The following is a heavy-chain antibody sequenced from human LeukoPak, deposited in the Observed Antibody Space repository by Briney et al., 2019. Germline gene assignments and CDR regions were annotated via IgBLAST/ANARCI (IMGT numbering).Heavy chain of an antibody. D-gene: IGHD6-6*01. J-gene: IGHJ5*02. CDR3: ARDLSIAARDNWFDP. CDR1: GYIFTGNY. Sequence: VASVKVSCKASGYIFTGNYMHWVRQAPGQGPEWMGVISPSGGSTTYAQKFQGRVTLTRDMSTSTVYMELSSLRSEDTAVYYCARDLSIAARDNWFDPWGQGTLVTVSS. CDR2: ISPSGGST. V-gene: IGHV1-46*01.